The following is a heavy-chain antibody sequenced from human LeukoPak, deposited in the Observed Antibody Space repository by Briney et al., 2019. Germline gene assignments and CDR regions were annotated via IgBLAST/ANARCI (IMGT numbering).Heavy chain of an antibody. CDR3: ARVRYFDWLFALKYYFDY. D-gene: IGHD3-9*01. CDR1: GFTFSSYW. CDR2: IKQDGSEK. Sequence: GGSLRLSCAASGFTFSSYWMSWVRQAPGKGLEWVANIKQDGSEKYYVDFVKGRFTISRDNAKNSLYLQMNSLRAEDTAVYYCARVRYFDWLFALKYYFDYWGQGTLVTVSS. V-gene: IGHV3-7*01. J-gene: IGHJ4*02.